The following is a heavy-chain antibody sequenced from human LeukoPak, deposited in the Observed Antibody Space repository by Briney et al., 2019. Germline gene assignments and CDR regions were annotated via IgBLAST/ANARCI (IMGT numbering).Heavy chain of an antibody. CDR2: IYHSGST. D-gene: IGHD3-10*01. CDR1: GGSISSGGYS. J-gene: IGHJ5*02. CDR3: ARDIDGWVWFGPRFDP. Sequence: PSQTLSLTCAVSGGSISSGGYSWSWIRQPPGKSLEWIGYIYHSGSTYYNPSLKSRVTISVDTSKNQFSLKLSSVTAADTAVYYCARDIDGWVWFGPRFDPWGQGTLVTVSS. V-gene: IGHV4-30-2*01.